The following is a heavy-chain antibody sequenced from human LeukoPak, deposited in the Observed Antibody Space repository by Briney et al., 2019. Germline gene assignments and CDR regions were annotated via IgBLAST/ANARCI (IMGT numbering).Heavy chain of an antibody. V-gene: IGHV1-2*02. CDR3: AREGARVGSFDL. D-gene: IGHD3-16*01. J-gene: IGHJ2*01. Sequence: SVRVSCTASGYTFTRYYMHWVRQAPAQGLEWMGWINPNSGGTNYAQKFQGRVTMTRDTSISTAYMELSRLRSDDTAVYYCAREGARVGSFDLWGRGNLVTVSS. CDR1: GYTFTRYY. CDR2: INPNSGGT.